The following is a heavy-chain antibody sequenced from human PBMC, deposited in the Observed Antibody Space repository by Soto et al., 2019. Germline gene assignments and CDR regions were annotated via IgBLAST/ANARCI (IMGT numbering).Heavy chain of an antibody. CDR1: GFTFSNYA. Sequence: EVQLLESGGGLVQPGGSLRLSCAASGFTFSNYAMTWVRQAPGKGLEWVSVITGSGGGTYFVDSVKGRFTISRDNAKNTVYLQMNSRRAEDTAVYYCANRPLTAAGFDYWGQGTLVTVCS. V-gene: IGHV3-23*01. CDR2: ITGSGGGT. J-gene: IGHJ4*02. CDR3: ANRPLTAAGFDY. D-gene: IGHD6-13*01.